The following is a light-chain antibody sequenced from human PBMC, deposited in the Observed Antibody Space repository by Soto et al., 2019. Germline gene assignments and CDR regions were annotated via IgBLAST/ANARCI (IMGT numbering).Light chain of an antibody. J-gene: IGKJ1*01. CDR2: AAS. V-gene: IGKV1-9*01. CDR3: LQLNSYPWT. Sequence: DIQLTQSPSFLSASVGDRVTITCRASQGISSYLAWYQQKPGKAPKLLIYAASTLQSGVPSRFSGSGSGTEFTLTISSLQPEDFATYYCLQLNSYPWTFGQGTEVQIK. CDR1: QGISSY.